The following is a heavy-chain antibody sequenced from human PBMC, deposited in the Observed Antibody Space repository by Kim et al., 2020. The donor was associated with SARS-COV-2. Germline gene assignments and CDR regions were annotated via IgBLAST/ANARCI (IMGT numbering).Heavy chain of an antibody. CDR3: ARGQRYYDSSGYIYGMDV. Sequence: SETLSLTCAVYGGSFSGYYWSWIRQPPGKGLEWIGEITHSGSTKYNPSLKSRVTISVATSKNQFSLKLSSVPAADTAVYYCARGQRYYDSSGYIYGMDVWGQGTTVTVSS. CDR1: GGSFSGYY. CDR2: ITHSGST. J-gene: IGHJ6*02. D-gene: IGHD3-22*01. V-gene: IGHV4-34*01.